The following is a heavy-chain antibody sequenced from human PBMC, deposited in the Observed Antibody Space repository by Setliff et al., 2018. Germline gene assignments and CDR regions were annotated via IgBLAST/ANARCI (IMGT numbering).Heavy chain of an antibody. CDR2: IYTSGST. Sequence: PSETLSLTCTVSGGSISSGSYYWSWIRQPAGKGLEWIGRIYTSGSTNYNPSLKSRVTISVDTSKNQFSLKLSSVTAADTAVYCCARGYGDYNRYYFDYWGQGTLVTVSS. D-gene: IGHD4-17*01. V-gene: IGHV4-61*02. CDR1: GGSISSGSYY. J-gene: IGHJ4*02. CDR3: ARGYGDYNRYYFDY.